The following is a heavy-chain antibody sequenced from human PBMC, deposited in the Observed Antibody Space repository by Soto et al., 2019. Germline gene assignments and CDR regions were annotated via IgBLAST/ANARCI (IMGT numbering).Heavy chain of an antibody. J-gene: IGHJ4*02. D-gene: IGHD1-26*01. CDR3: ARDIATSGFDY. CDR2: IWYDGSNK. V-gene: IGHV3-33*01. Sequence: QVQLVESGGGVVQPGRSLRLSCVGAGFTFSSYGMHWVRQAPGKGLEWVALIWYDGSNKYYVDSVKGRFTISRDDSKNTLYLQMNSLRADETAVYDCARDIATSGFDYWGQGPLVTVSS. CDR1: GFTFSSYG.